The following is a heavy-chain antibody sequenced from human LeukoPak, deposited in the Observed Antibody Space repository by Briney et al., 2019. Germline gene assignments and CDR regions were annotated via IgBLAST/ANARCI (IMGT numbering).Heavy chain of an antibody. CDR2: ISGSGGST. J-gene: IGHJ4*02. Sequence: GGSLRLSCAASGFTFSSYAMSWVRQAPGKRLEWVSAISGSGGSTYYADSVKGRFTISRDNSKNTLYLQMNSQRAEDAAVYYCAKEDFWSGPDLLYLDYWGQGTLVTVSS. V-gene: IGHV3-23*01. D-gene: IGHD3-3*01. CDR3: AKEDFWSGPDLLYLDY. CDR1: GFTFSSYA.